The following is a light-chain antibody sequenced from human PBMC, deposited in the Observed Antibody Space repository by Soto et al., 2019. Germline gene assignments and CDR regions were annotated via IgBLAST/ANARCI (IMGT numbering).Light chain of an antibody. V-gene: IGLV2-14*03. CDR1: SSDVGGYNY. Sequence: QSALTQPASVSGSPGQSITISCTGTSSDVGGYNYVSWYQQHPGKVPKLMIYEVFRRPSGISDRFSASKSGNTASLTISVLQDEDEDDYYCCSYTTASTVVFGGGTKVTVL. CDR2: EVF. J-gene: IGLJ2*01. CDR3: CSYTTASTVV.